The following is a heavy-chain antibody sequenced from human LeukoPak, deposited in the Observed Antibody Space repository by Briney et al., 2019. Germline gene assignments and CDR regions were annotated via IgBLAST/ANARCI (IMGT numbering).Heavy chain of an antibody. D-gene: IGHD2-8*01. V-gene: IGHV4-38-2*02. CDR2: IFHSGST. CDR3: ARGYCSHEVCQVFTH. Sequence: SETLSLTCSVSGYSISSGFYWGWIRQPPGKGLEWIGSIFHSGSTYYNPFLKSRVTISVGTSKNHFSLKLSSVTAADTALYYCARGYCSHEVCQVFTHWGQGTLVTVSS. J-gene: IGHJ4*02. CDR1: GYSISSGFY.